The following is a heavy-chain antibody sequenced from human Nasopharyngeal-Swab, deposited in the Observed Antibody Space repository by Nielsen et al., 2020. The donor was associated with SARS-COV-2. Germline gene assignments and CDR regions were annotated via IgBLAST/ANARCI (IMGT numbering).Heavy chain of an antibody. D-gene: IGHD1-26*01. CDR2: IYPGDSDT. Sequence: KVSCKGSGYSFTSYWIGWVRQMPGKGLEWMGIIYPGDSDTRYSPSFQGQVTISADKSISTAYLQWSSLKASDTAMYYCASGRRAGATVLDYWGQGTLVTFSS. V-gene: IGHV5-51*01. J-gene: IGHJ4*02. CDR3: ASGRRAGATVLDY. CDR1: GYSFTSYW.